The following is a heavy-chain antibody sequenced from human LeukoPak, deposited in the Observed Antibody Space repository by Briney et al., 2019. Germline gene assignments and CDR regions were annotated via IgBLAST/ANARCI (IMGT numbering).Heavy chain of an antibody. V-gene: IGHV1-2*02. Sequence: GASVKVSCKASGYTFTGYYIHWVRQAPGQGLEWMGWINPNSGGTNYAQKFQGRVTMTRDTSISTVYMELSRLRSDDTAVYYCARDYFTANDYWGQGTLVTVSS. J-gene: IGHJ4*02. CDR1: GYTFTGYY. CDR2: INPNSGGT. D-gene: IGHD2-21*02. CDR3: ARDYFTANDY.